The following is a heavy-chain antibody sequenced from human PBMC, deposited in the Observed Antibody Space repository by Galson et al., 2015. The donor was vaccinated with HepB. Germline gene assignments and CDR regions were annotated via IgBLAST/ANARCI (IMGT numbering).Heavy chain of an antibody. V-gene: IGHV1-69*13. D-gene: IGHD5-24*01. CDR3: ARIGIAVGWLQGRGYFDY. CDR1: GGTFSSYA. J-gene: IGHJ4*02. CDR2: IIPIFGTA. Sequence: SVKVSCKASGGTFSSYAISWVRQAPGQGLEWMGGIIPIFGTANYAQKFQGRVTITADESTSTAYMELSSLRSEDTAVYYCARIGIAVGWLQGRGYFDYWGQGTLATVSS.